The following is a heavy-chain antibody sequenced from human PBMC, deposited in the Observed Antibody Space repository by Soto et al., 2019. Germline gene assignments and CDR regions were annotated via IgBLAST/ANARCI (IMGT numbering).Heavy chain of an antibody. CDR3: ASGVGATAATFDY. J-gene: IGHJ4*02. CDR2: INPGNGDT. CDR1: GDTFTDYA. V-gene: IGHV1-3*01. Sequence: QVHLVQSGAEVKKPGASVKVSCKASGDTFTDYAIHWVRQAPRQRLEWLAWINPGNGDTQYSQKFQGRVTLTRDTSATTAYMELRRLRSEDTSVYFCASGVGATAATFDYWGQGTLVTVSS. D-gene: IGHD1-26*01.